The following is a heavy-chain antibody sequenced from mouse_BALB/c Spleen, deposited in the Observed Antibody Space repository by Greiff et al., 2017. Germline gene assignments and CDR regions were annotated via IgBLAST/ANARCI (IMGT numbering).Heavy chain of an antibody. D-gene: IGHD1-1*01. J-gene: IGHJ4*01. CDR2: ISYDGSN. Sequence: EVQLVESGPGLVKPSQSLSLTCSVTGYSITSGYYWNWIRQFPGNKLEWMGYISYDGSNNYNPSLKNRISITRDTSKNQFFLKLNSVTTEDTATYYCARDRPYYYGSSYYAMDYWGQGTSVTVSS. CDR1: GYSITSGYY. V-gene: IGHV3-6*02. CDR3: ARDRPYYYGSSYYAMDY.